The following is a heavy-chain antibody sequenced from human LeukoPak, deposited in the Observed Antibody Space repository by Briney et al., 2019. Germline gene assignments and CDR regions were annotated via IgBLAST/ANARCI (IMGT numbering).Heavy chain of an antibody. CDR1: GFTFSSYA. D-gene: IGHD1-14*01. CDR3: ARDAVYVTFDY. Sequence: PGGSLRLSCAASGFTFSSYAMHWVRQAPGKGLEWVAVISYDGSNKYYADSVKGRFTISRDNSKNTLYLQMNSLRAEDTAVYYCARDAVYVTFDYWGQGTLVTVSS. CDR2: ISYDGSNK. V-gene: IGHV3-30*04. J-gene: IGHJ4*02.